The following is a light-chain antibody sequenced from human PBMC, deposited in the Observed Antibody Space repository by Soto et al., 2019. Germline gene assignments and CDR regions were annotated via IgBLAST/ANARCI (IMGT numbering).Light chain of an antibody. V-gene: IGKV3-15*01. CDR1: QSVSSN. J-gene: IGKJ5*01. CDR2: GAS. CDR3: QQYSNWLPIT. Sequence: EIVMTQSPATLSVSPGERATLSCRASQSVSSNLAWYQQKPGQAPRLLIYGASTRATGLPARFSGSGSGTEFLLTTGSLQAEDFAVYYCQQYSNWLPITFGQGTRLEIK.